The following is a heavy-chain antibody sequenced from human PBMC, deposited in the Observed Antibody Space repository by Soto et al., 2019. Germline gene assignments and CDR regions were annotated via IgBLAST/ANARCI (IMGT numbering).Heavy chain of an antibody. Sequence: QVQLVQSGAEVKKPGSSVKVSCKASGGTFSSYAISWVRQAPGQGLEWMGGIIPIFGTANYAQKFQGRVTITEEESTRTAYMEMSSLRSEDKAVYYCERVVVDTAMVTDIYYYYYYGMDVWGQGTTVTVSS. V-gene: IGHV1-69*01. CDR2: IIPIFGTA. D-gene: IGHD5-18*01. J-gene: IGHJ6*02. CDR3: ERVVVDTAMVTDIYYYYYYGMDV. CDR1: GGTFSSYA.